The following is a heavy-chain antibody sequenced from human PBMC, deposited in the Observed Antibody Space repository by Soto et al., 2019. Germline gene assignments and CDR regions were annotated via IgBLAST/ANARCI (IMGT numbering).Heavy chain of an antibody. Sequence: QVQLVQSGAEVKKPGSSVKVSCKASGGTFSSYTISWVRQAPGQGLEWMGRIIPILGIANYAQKFQGRVTITADKSTRTAYMELSSLRSEDTAVYYCASYGYGEGIFFDYWGQGTLVTVSS. CDR3: ASYGYGEGIFFDY. V-gene: IGHV1-69*02. CDR1: GGTFSSYT. CDR2: IIPILGIA. D-gene: IGHD4-17*01. J-gene: IGHJ4*02.